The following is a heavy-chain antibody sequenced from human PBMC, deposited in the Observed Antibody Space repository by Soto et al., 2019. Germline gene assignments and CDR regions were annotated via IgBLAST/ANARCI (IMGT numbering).Heavy chain of an antibody. CDR3: ARHSSLLWFGGSLYY. CDR2: IYYSGST. V-gene: IGHV4-59*08. Sequence: TLSLTCTVSGGSISSYYWSWIRQPPGKGLEWIGYIYYSGSTNYNPSLKSRVTISVDTSKNQFSLKLSSVTAADTAVYYCARHSSLLWFGGSLYYWGQGTLVTVSS. CDR1: GGSISSYY. D-gene: IGHD3-10*01. J-gene: IGHJ4*02.